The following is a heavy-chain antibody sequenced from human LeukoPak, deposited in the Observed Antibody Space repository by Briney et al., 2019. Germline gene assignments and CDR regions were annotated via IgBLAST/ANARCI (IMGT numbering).Heavy chain of an antibody. CDR1: GGSFSGYY. V-gene: IGHV4-34*01. Sequence: SETLSLTCAVYGGSFSGYYWSWIRQPPGKGLEWIGEINHSGSTNYNPSLKSRVTISVDTSKNQFSLELSSVTAADTAVYYCAREYYYDSSGYSFVAFDIWGQGTMVTVSS. CDR2: INHSGST. J-gene: IGHJ3*02. D-gene: IGHD3-22*01. CDR3: AREYYYDSSGYSFVAFDI.